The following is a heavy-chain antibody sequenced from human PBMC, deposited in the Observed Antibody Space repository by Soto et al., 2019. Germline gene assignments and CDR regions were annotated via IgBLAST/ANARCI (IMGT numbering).Heavy chain of an antibody. D-gene: IGHD2-21*02. CDR1: GGSISSGGYY. V-gene: IGHV4-31*03. Sequence: QVQLQESGPGLVKPSQTLSLTCSVSGGSISSGGYYWSWIRQHPGKGLEWIGYIHYSGSTYYNPSLKSRVTISVDTSKNQYSLRLSSVTAADTAVYYCARGPPADCGGDCYPSPWGQGTLVTVSS. J-gene: IGHJ5*02. CDR2: IHYSGST. CDR3: ARGPPADCGGDCYPSP.